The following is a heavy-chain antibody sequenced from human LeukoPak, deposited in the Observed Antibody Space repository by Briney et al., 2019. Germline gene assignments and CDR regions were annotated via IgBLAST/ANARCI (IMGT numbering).Heavy chain of an antibody. D-gene: IGHD5-18*01. CDR2: IIPIFGTA. CDR1: GGTFSSYA. CDR3: ARDLIGGDTAMAYYY. J-gene: IGHJ4*02. V-gene: IGHV1-69*06. Sequence: GASVKVSCKASGGTFSSYAISWVRQAPGQGLEWMGGIIPIFGTANYAQKFQGRVTITADKSTSTAYMELSSLRSEDTAVYYCARDLIGGDTAMAYYYWGQGTLVTVSS.